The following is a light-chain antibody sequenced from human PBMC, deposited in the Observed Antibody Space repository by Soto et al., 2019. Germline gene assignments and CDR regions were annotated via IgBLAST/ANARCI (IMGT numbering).Light chain of an antibody. CDR2: GAS. CDR3: QQYSSSSPT. V-gene: IGKV1-5*01. J-gene: IGKJ2*01. Sequence: DIQMTQSPSTLSASVGDRVTITCRASQSISSWLAWYQQKPGKAPKLLIYGASSLESGVPSRFSRSGSVTEFTLTIDSLQPDDFATYYCQQYSSSSPTFGQGTKLEI. CDR1: QSISSW.